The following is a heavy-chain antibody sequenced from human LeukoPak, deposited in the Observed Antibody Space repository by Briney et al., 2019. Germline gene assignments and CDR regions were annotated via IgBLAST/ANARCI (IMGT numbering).Heavy chain of an antibody. CDR3: ANSGGIVAMVGGYYYGMDV. CDR1: GYTFTSYG. V-gene: IGHV1-18*01. D-gene: IGHD5-12*01. CDR2: ISAYNGNT. J-gene: IGHJ6*02. Sequence: ASVKVSCKASGYTFTSYGISWVRQAPGQGLEWMGWISAYNGNTNYAQNLQGRVTMTTDSSTRTAYMELRSLTSDDTAVYYCANSGGIVAMVGGYYYGMDVWGQGTTVTVSS.